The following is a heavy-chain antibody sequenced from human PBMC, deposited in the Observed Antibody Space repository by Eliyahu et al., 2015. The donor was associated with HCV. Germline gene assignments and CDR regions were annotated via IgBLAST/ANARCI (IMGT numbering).Heavy chain of an antibody. CDR3: AREHYDILTGYDQ. J-gene: IGHJ4*02. V-gene: IGHV3-33*01. Sequence: QVQLVESGGGVVPPGNSLRLSCSASGFTFTYYTIHWVRQTPGKGLEWVAVISNEGDKKYYADSVKGRFTISRDNSRDIVYLQMNSLSADDTAVYYCAREHYDILTGYDQWGQGTQVTVSS. CDR2: ISNEGDKK. CDR1: GFTFTYYT. D-gene: IGHD3-9*01.